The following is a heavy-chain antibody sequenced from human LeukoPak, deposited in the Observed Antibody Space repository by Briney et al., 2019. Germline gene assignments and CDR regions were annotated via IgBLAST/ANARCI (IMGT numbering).Heavy chain of an antibody. CDR3: ARSYYYESSGYYYFDY. J-gene: IGHJ4*02. Sequence: GGSLRLSCAASGFTVSSNYMSWVRQAPGKGLEWVSTIYSGGSTYYADSVKGRFTISRDNSKDTLYLQMNSLRAEDTAVYYCARSYYYESSGYYYFDYWGQGTLVTVSS. V-gene: IGHV3-53*01. CDR1: GFTVSSNY. D-gene: IGHD3-22*01. CDR2: IYSGGST.